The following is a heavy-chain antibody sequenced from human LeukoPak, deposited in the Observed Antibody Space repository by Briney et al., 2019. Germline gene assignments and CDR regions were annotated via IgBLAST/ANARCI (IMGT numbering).Heavy chain of an antibody. J-gene: IGHJ4*02. Sequence: GGSLRLSCAASGFTFSTYGTHWVRQAPGKGLEWVAFIRYDGTNKHYADSVKGRFTISSDNSKNTLYLQINSLRAEDTAVYYCATKSDYRGGYWGKGTLVTVSS. CDR2: IRYDGTNK. V-gene: IGHV3-30*02. CDR3: ATKSDYRGGY. D-gene: IGHD4-11*01. CDR1: GFTFSTYG.